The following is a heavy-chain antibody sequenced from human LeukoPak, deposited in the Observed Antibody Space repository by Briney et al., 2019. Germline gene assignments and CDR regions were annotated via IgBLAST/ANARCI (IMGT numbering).Heavy chain of an antibody. D-gene: IGHD2-2*01. Sequence: GGSLRLSCAASGFTFSDYYMSWIRQAPGKGLEWVSYISTSSYTNYADSVKGRFTISRDNAKNSLYLQMNSLRAEDTAVYYCASAFRYCSSTSCYLDPWGQGTLVTVSS. CDR3: ASAFRYCSSTSCYLDP. CDR2: ISTSSYT. J-gene: IGHJ5*02. V-gene: IGHV3-11*06. CDR1: GFTFSDYY.